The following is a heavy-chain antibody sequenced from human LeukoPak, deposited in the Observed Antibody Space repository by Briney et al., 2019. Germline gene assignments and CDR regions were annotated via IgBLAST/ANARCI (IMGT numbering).Heavy chain of an antibody. J-gene: IGHJ4*02. Sequence: GESLKISCKVSGYSFATYWIGWVRQMPGKGLEWMGIIYPGDSDTTYSPSFQGQVTISADKSISTAYLQWSSLKASDTAMYYRARQYSTEFDYWGQGTLVTVSS. CDR2: IYPGDSDT. D-gene: IGHD6-13*01. V-gene: IGHV5-51*01. CDR1: GYSFATYW. CDR3: ARQYSTEFDY.